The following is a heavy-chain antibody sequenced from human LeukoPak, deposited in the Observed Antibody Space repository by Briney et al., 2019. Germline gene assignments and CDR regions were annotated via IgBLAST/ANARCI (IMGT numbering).Heavy chain of an antibody. D-gene: IGHD2-15*01. CDR1: GYTFTSYY. Sequence: ASVKVSSKASGYTFTSYYMHWVRHAPGQGLEWMGIINPSGGSTSYAQKFQGRVTMTRDTSTSTVYMELSSLRSEDTAVYYCAREGNQNIVVVVAATGGFDYWGQGTLVTVSS. V-gene: IGHV1-46*01. CDR3: AREGNQNIVVVVAATGGFDY. J-gene: IGHJ4*02. CDR2: INPSGGST.